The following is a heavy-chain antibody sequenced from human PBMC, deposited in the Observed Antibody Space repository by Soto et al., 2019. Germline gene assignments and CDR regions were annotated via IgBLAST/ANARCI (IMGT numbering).Heavy chain of an antibody. J-gene: IGHJ4*02. Sequence: QVQLVQSGAEVKKPGASVKVSCKASGYTFTGYYMHWVRQAPGQGLEWMGWINPNSGGTNYAQKFQGGVTMTRDTSISTAYMELSRLRSDDTAVYYCARARYYGSGSTYYFDYWGQGTLVTVSS. CDR3: ARARYYGSGSTYYFDY. D-gene: IGHD3-10*01. CDR1: GYTFTGYY. V-gene: IGHV1-2*02. CDR2: INPNSGGT.